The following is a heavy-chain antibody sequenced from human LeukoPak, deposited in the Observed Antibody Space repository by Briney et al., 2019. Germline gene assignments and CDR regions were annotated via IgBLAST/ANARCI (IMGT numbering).Heavy chain of an antibody. Sequence: PGGSLRLSCAACGFAVSHNYLSWVRQAPGKGLEWVSIIYGGGSTYYADSVNGRFTISRHNSQNTLFLQMDSLRTEDTAVYYCARAYDSSGYWPEYLEPWGQGTLVTVSS. V-gene: IGHV3-53*04. J-gene: IGHJ1*01. CDR1: GFAVSHNY. D-gene: IGHD3-22*01. CDR2: IYGGGST. CDR3: ARAYDSSGYWPEYLEP.